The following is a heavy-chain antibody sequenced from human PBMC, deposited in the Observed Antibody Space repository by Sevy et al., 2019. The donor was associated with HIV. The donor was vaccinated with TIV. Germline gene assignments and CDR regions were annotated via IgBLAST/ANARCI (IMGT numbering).Heavy chain of an antibody. V-gene: IGHV1-2*02. CDR3: AREGGVATTGDHDAFDI. CDR2: INPNSGGT. CDR1: GYTFTGYY. D-gene: IGHD7-27*01. J-gene: IGHJ3*02. Sequence: ASVKVSCKASGYTFTGYYMHWVRQAPGQGLEWMGWINPNSGGTNYAQKFQGRVTMTRDTSISTAYMELSRLRSEDTALYYCAREGGVATTGDHDAFDIWGHGTLVTVSS.